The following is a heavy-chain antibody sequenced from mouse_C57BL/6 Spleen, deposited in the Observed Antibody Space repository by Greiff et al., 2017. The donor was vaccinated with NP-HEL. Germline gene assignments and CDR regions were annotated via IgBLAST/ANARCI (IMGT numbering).Heavy chain of an antibody. CDR1: GFTFSSYA. J-gene: IGHJ1*03. Sequence: EVKVVESGGGLVKPGGSLKLSCAASGFTFSSYAMSWVRQTPEKRLEWVATISDGGSYTYYPDNVKGRFTISRDNAKNNLYLQMSHLKSEDTAMYYCARSHYYGSSYWYFDVWGTGTTVTVSS. CDR3: ARSHYYGSSYWYFDV. D-gene: IGHD1-1*01. V-gene: IGHV5-4*03. CDR2: ISDGGSYT.